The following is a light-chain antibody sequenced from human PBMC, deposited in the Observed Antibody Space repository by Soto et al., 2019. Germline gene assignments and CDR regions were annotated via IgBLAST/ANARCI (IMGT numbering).Light chain of an antibody. V-gene: IGLV2-14*01. CDR1: SSDVGGYNY. Sequence: QSVLTQPASVSGSPGQSITVSCTGTSSDVGGYNYVSWYQQHPGKAPRLMIYDVTNRPSGVSNRFSGSKSVNTASLTISGLQAEDEADYYCSSYRRGSTYVFGTGTKVTVL. J-gene: IGLJ1*01. CDR3: SSYRRGSTYV. CDR2: DVT.